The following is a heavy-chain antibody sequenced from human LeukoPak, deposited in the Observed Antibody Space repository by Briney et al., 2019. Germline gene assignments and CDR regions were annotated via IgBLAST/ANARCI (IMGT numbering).Heavy chain of an antibody. D-gene: IGHD3-10*02. CDR1: GFTFSSYW. J-gene: IGHJ6*04. CDR3: AELGITMIGGV. V-gene: IGHV3-48*04. Sequence: GGSLRLSCAASGFTFSSYWMSWVRQAPGKGLEWVSYISSSGSTIYYADSVKGRFTISRENAKNSLYLQMNSLRAEDTAVYYCAELGITMIGGVWGKGTTVTISS. CDR2: ISSSGSTI.